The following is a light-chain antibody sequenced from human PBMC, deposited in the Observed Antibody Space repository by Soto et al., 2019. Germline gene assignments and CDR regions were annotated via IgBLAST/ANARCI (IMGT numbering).Light chain of an antibody. CDR2: EDT. J-gene: IGLJ3*02. Sequence: QSALTQPASVAGSPGQSITISCTGISNTVETYTLVSWYQQYPGEAPNLIIYEDTKRPSGVSDRFSGFKSGNTASLTISGLQRDDESHYYCSSYAASSPSVPFGGGTKLTVL. V-gene: IGLV2-23*01. CDR1: SNTVETYTL. CDR3: SSYAASSPSVP.